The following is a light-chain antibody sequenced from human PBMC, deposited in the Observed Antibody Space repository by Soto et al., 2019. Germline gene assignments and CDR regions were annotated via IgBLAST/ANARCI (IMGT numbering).Light chain of an antibody. CDR1: QNISPW. CDR3: QQYSSYAT. V-gene: IGKV1-5*01. J-gene: IGKJ1*01. CDR2: GAS. Sequence: IQLTQPPSPQSASVGASVTTACRASQNISPWLAWYQQKPGKAPKLLIYGASSLEGGVPSRFSGSGSGTDFTLTISSLQPDDFATYYCQQYSSYATFGQGTTGDIK.